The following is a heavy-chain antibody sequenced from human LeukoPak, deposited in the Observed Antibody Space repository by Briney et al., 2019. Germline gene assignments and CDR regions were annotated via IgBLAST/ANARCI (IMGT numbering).Heavy chain of an antibody. D-gene: IGHD1-26*01. CDR2: IYYSGST. V-gene: IGHV4-30-4*01. Sequence: SQTLSLTCTVSGGSISSGDYSWSWIRQPPGKGLEWIGYIYYSGSTYYNPSLKSRVTISVDTSKNQFSLKLSSVTAADTAVYYCARGASGSYHYFDYWGQGTLVTVSS. CDR3: ARGASGSYHYFDY. CDR1: GGSISSGDYS. J-gene: IGHJ4*02.